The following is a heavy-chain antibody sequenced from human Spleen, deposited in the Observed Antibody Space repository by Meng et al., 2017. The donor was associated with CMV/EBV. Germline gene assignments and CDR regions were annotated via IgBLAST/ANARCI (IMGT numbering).Heavy chain of an antibody. J-gene: IGHJ6*02. D-gene: IGHD3-3*01. CDR3: AREEGSLYDFWSGYYRGNYYYYGMDV. CDR2: ISSSSSYI. CDR1: GFTFSSYS. V-gene: IGHV3-21*01. Sequence: GESLKISCAASGFTFSSYSMNWVRQAPGKGLEWVSSISSSSSYIYYADSVKGRFTISRDNAKNSLYLQMNSLSAEDTAVYYCAREEGSLYDFWSGYYRGNYYYYGMDVWGQGTTVTVSS.